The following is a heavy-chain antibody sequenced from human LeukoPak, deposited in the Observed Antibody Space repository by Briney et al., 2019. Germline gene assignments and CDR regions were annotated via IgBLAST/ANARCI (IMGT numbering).Heavy chain of an antibody. D-gene: IGHD2-2*01. CDR1: GFTFSSYS. Sequence: HSGGSLRLSCAASGFTFSSYSMTWVRQAPGKGLEWVSYISSSSSTIYYADSVKGRFTISSDNAKNSLYLQMNSLRAEDTAVYYCARPFGYCSSTSCRPLLSYYMDVWGKGTTVTVSS. V-gene: IGHV3-48*04. J-gene: IGHJ6*03. CDR3: ARPFGYCSSTSCRPLLSYYMDV. CDR2: ISSSSSTI.